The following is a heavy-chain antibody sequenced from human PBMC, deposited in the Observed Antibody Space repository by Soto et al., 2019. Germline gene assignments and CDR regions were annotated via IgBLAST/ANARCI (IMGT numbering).Heavy chain of an antibody. Sequence: SETLSLTCTVSGGSISSSSYYWGWIRQPPGKGLEWIGSIYYSGSAYYNPSLKSRVTISVDTSKNQFSLKLSSVTAADTAVYYCARQFGYSGYDGVQYYFDYWGQETLVTVS. D-gene: IGHD5-12*01. CDR3: ARQFGYSGYDGVQYYFDY. J-gene: IGHJ4*02. CDR1: GGSISSSSYY. V-gene: IGHV4-39*01. CDR2: IYYSGSA.